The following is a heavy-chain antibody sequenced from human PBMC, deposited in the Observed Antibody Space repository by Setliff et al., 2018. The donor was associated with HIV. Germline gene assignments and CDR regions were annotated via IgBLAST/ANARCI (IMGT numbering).Heavy chain of an antibody. D-gene: IGHD6-6*01. CDR2: INAGNGNT. Sequence: ASVKVSCKSSGYTFTSYTMHWVRQAPGQRLEWMGRINAGNGNTKYSQNFQGRVTFTSDTSASTAYTQLTSLRSEDTAVYYCTTNIAARPEGGFDFWGQGTLVTVSS. J-gene: IGHJ4*02. V-gene: IGHV1-3*01. CDR3: TTNIAARPEGGFDF. CDR1: GYTFTSYT.